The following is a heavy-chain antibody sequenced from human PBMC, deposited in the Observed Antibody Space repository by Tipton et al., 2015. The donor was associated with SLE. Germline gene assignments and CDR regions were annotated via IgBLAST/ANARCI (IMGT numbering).Heavy chain of an antibody. J-gene: IGHJ4*02. CDR2: ISYDGSNK. V-gene: IGHV3-30-3*01. D-gene: IGHD3-16*01. Sequence: SLRLSCAASGFTFSSYAMYWVRQAPGKGLEWVALISYDGSNKNYADSVKGRFTISRDNSKNTLNLQMNSLRGEDTAVYYCARVPPGYYDYGYFDYWGRGTLVTVSS. CDR1: GFTFSSYA. CDR3: ARVPPGYYDYGYFDY.